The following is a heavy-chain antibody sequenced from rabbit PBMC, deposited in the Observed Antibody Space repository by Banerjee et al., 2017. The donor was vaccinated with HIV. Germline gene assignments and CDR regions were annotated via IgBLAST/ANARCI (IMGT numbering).Heavy chain of an antibody. D-gene: IGHD1-1*01. CDR1: GFSFSNKYV. CDR2: INTSSGNT. V-gene: IGHV1S45*01. CDR3: ARDLACVIGWYSNL. J-gene: IGHJ4*01. Sequence: QEQLEESGGGLVKPEGSLKLTCKASGFSFSNKYVMCWVRQAPGKGLEWIACINTSSGNTVFARWAKGRFTIAKTSSTTVTLQLTSLTAADTATYFCARDLACVIGWYSNLWGPGTLVTVS.